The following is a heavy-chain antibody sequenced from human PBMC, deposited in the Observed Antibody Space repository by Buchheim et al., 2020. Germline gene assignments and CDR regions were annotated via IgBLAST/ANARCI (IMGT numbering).Heavy chain of an antibody. Sequence: EVQLVESGGGLVQPGGSLRLSCAASGFTFSSYWMSWVRQAPGKGLVWVSHINHDGSGTYYVDSVKGRFTISRDNAKNTLYLQMNSLRAEDTAVYYCASESVGVSAAMGVWGQGTT. V-gene: IGHV3-7*01. J-gene: IGHJ6*02. CDR3: ASESVGVSAAMGV. CDR2: INHDGSGT. D-gene: IGHD2-2*01. CDR1: GFTFSSYW.